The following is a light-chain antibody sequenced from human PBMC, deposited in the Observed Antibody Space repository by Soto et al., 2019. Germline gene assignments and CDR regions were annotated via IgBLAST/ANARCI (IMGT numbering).Light chain of an antibody. CDR1: QSISTY. CDR3: QQSYNTPIT. V-gene: IGKV1-39*01. CDR2: AAS. J-gene: IGKJ5*01. Sequence: DIKMAQSPSSLSASVGDRVTITCRASQSISTYLNLYQQKPGKAPKLLIFAASSLQSGVPSRFSGSGSGTDFTLTISSLQPEDFATYYCQQSYNTPITFGQGTRLEI.